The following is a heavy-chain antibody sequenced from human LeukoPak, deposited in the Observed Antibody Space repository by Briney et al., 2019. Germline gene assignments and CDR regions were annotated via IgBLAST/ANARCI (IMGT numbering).Heavy chain of an antibody. CDR2: ISGSGGDT. Sequence: GGSLRLSCAASGFTFSSYAMSWVRQAPGKGLEWVSAISGSGGDTYYADSVKGRFTISRDNSKNTLYLQVNSLRAEDTAVYYCARERWLQSGYFDYWGQGTLVTVSS. J-gene: IGHJ4*02. D-gene: IGHD5-24*01. CDR1: GFTFSSYA. V-gene: IGHV3-23*01. CDR3: ARERWLQSGYFDY.